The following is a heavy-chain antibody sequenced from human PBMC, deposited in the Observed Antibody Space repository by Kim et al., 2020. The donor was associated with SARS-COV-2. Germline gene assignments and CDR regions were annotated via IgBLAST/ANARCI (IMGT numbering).Heavy chain of an antibody. CDR3: APPPSMITVFYFDS. Sequence: GGSLRLSCAASGFSFSSYTMNWVRQAPGKGLEWVSSISSSSSYIYYADSVKGRFTISRDNAKNSLFLQMNSLRAEDTAVYYCAPPPSMITVFYFDSWGQGTLVSVSS. V-gene: IGHV3-21*01. D-gene: IGHD3-16*01. CDR1: GFSFSSYT. J-gene: IGHJ4*01. CDR2: ISSSSSYI.